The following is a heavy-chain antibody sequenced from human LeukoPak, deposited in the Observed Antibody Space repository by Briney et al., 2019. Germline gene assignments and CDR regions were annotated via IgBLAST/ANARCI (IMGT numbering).Heavy chain of an antibody. Sequence: PGGSLRLSCAASGFTFSSYGMHWVRQAPGKGLEWVAVISYDGSNKYYADSVKGRFTISRDNSKNTLYLQMNSLRAEDTAVYYCAKEKEYYDFWSGYYPALDYWGRGTLVTVSS. CDR3: AKEKEYYDFWSGYYPALDY. J-gene: IGHJ4*02. D-gene: IGHD3-3*01. CDR2: ISYDGSNK. V-gene: IGHV3-30*18. CDR1: GFTFSSYG.